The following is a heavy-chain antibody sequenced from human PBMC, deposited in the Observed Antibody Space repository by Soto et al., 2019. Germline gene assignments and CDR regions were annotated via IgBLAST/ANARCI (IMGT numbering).Heavy chain of an antibody. CDR2: IYWDDDK. CDR1: GFSLTTSGEA. Sequence: QITLKESGPTLVKPTQTLTLTCTFSGFSLTTSGEAVGWIRQPPGKALEWLALIYWDDDKRSSPSLKSRLTITKDPSKNQVVLTMTNMDPVDTATYYCAHIPGSGQLLYSYYYYMDVWVKGTTVTVSS. D-gene: IGHD3-10*01. J-gene: IGHJ6*03. V-gene: IGHV2-5*02. CDR3: AHIPGSGQLLYSYYYYMDV.